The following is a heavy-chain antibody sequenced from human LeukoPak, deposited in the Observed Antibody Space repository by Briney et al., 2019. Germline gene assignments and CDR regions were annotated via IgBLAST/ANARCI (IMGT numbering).Heavy chain of an antibody. J-gene: IGHJ6*02. Sequence: SETLSLTCTVSGGSISSYYWSWIRQPPGKGLEWIGYIYYSGSTNYNPSLRSRVTISVDTSKNQFSLKLSSVTAADTAVYYCAKGGSRNPAAGPMDVWGQGTTVTVSS. D-gene: IGHD6-13*01. CDR1: GGSISSYY. CDR3: AKGGSRNPAAGPMDV. V-gene: IGHV4-59*01. CDR2: IYYSGST.